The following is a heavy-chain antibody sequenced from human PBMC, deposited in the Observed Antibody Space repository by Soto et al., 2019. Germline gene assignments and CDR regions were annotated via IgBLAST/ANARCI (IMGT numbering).Heavy chain of an antibody. Sequence: EVQLVESGGGLVQPGGSLRLSCAASGFTVSSNYMSWVRQAPGKGLEWVSVIYSGGSTYYADSVKGRFTISRHNSKNTPYLQMNSLRAEDTAVYYCARDPEGSAEGYFDLWGRGTLVTVSS. CDR3: ARDPEGSAEGYFDL. CDR2: IYSGGST. D-gene: IGHD6-25*01. V-gene: IGHV3-53*04. J-gene: IGHJ2*01. CDR1: GFTVSSNY.